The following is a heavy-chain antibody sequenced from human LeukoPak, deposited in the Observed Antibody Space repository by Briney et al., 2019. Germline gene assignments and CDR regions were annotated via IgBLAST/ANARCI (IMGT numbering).Heavy chain of an antibody. Sequence: PGGSLRLSCAASGFTFNNYGMHWVRQAPGKGLEWVSSISSSSSYIYYADSVKGRFTISRDNAKHSLYLQMNSLRAEDTAVYYCARDRYYDSAFDIWGQGTMVTVSS. CDR1: GFTFNNYG. CDR3: ARDRYYDSAFDI. J-gene: IGHJ3*02. D-gene: IGHD3-22*01. V-gene: IGHV3-21*01. CDR2: ISSSSSYI.